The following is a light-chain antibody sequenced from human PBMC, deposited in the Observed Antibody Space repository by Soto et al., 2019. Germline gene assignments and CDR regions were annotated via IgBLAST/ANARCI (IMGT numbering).Light chain of an antibody. Sequence: QSALTQPASVSGSPGQSITISCTGTSSDIGSYESVSWYQRHPGKAPKLMIYEDYRRPSGISNRFSGSKSGNTASLTISGRQAEDEDDYYCCSYAGSDIFAVFGGGTKLTVL. CDR2: EDY. CDR1: SSDIGSYES. V-gene: IGLV2-23*01. CDR3: CSYAGSDIFAV. J-gene: IGLJ3*02.